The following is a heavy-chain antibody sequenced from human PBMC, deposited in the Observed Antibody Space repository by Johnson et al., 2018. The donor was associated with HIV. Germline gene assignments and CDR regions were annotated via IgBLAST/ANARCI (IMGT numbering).Heavy chain of an antibody. J-gene: IGHJ3*02. CDR3: AKDGWDDLRAFDI. Sequence: VQLVESGGGLIKPGGSLRLSCAAPGFTFSNAWMSWVRQAPGKGLEWVGDIKSKTDGGTTDYAAPVKGRFTISRDDSKNTLYLQMNGLGPEDTAVYYCAKDGWDDLRAFDIWGQGTMVTVSS. CDR2: IKSKTDGGTT. D-gene: IGHD1-26*01. V-gene: IGHV3-15*01. CDR1: GFTFSNAW.